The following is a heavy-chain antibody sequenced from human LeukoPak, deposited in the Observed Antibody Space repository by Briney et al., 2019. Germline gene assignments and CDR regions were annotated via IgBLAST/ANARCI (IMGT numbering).Heavy chain of an antibody. CDR1: GFTFSSYG. Sequence: PGGSLRLSCAASGFTFSSYGMSWVRQAPGKGLEWVSGISGSGGSTYYADSVKGRFTISRDNSKNTLYLQMNSLRAEDAAVYYCAKEAYCGGDCSRWFDPWGQGTLATVSS. CDR3: AKEAYCGGDCSRWFDP. J-gene: IGHJ5*02. V-gene: IGHV3-23*01. D-gene: IGHD2-21*02. CDR2: ISGSGGST.